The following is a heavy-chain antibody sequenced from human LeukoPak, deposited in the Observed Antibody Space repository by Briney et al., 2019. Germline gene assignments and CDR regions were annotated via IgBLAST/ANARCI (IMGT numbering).Heavy chain of an antibody. J-gene: IGHJ5*02. Sequence: SETLSLTCTVSGGSISSYYWNWIRQPAGKGLEWIGRIYSSGSTNYNPSLKSRVTVSVDTSENQFSLKLNSVTAADTAIYYCARGTMAAGFDPWGQRTLVTVSS. CDR1: GGSISSYY. D-gene: IGHD4/OR15-4a*01. CDR3: ARGTMAAGFDP. V-gene: IGHV4-4*07. CDR2: IYSSGST.